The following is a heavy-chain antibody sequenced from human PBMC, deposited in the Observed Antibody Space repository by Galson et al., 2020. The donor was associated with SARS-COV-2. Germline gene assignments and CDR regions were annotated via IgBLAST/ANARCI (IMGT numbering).Heavy chain of an antibody. Sequence: SLKISCEASGFTFNKYSMHWIRQPPGKGLEWVSAINWNGGRIGYADSVKGRFTISRDNAKNSLFLQMSSLRPEDTALYYCDKDAHAMIRGAHFHYWGQGPLVTVSS. J-gene: IGHJ4*02. CDR1: GFTFNKYS. CDR2: INWNGGRI. V-gene: IGHV3-9*01. D-gene: IGHD3-10*01. CDR3: DKDAHAMIRGAHFHY.